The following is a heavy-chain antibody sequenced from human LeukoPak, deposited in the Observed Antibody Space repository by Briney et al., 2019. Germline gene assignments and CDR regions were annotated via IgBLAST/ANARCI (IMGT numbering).Heavy chain of an antibody. J-gene: IGHJ4*02. D-gene: IGHD2-2*03. V-gene: IGHV3-21*01. CDR2: ISSSSSYI. Sequence: PGGSLRLSCAASGFTLSSYSMNWVRQAPGKGLEWVSSISSSSSYIYYADPVKGRFTISRDNAKNSLYLQMNSLRAEDTAVYYCARDRGYCSSTSCYVRSGIDYWGQGTLVTVSS. CDR3: ARDRGYCSSTSCYVRSGIDY. CDR1: GFTLSSYS.